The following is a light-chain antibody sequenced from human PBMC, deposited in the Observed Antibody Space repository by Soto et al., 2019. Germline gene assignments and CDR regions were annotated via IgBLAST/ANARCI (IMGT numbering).Light chain of an antibody. Sequence: QSALTQPPSASGTPGQRVTISCSGSSSNIESNTVTWYQQLPGTAPKLVIYSNYDRPSGVPDRFSGSTSGTSASLVIGGLQSEDEADYYCAAWDDILNGYVFGGGTKVTVL. CDR3: AAWDDILNGYV. CDR1: SSNIESNT. V-gene: IGLV1-44*01. CDR2: SNY. J-gene: IGLJ1*01.